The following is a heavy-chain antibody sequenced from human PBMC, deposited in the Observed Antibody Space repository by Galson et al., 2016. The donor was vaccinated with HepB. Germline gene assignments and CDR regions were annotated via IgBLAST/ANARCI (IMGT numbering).Heavy chain of an antibody. V-gene: IGHV3-30*03. Sequence: SLRLSCAASGXTFSXXGIHXVXQAXGKGLEXVAVISYDGSEKFYADSVRGRFTISRDNSENTVYLQMNSLRAENTAVYYCARDYIMMTVTWGPDYWGQGTLVSVSS. J-gene: IGHJ4*02. CDR1: GXTFSXXG. D-gene: IGHD4-17*01. CDR3: ARDYIMMTVTWGPDY. CDR2: ISYDGSEK.